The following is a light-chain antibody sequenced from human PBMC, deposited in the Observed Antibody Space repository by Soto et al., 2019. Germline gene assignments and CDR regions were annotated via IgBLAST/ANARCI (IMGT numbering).Light chain of an antibody. J-gene: IGLJ1*01. Sequence: QSVLTQSASVSGSPGQPITTSCSGTSSDVGAYYSVSWYQHHPGKAPKLIIYGVTNRPSGVSNRFSVSKSGNTASLTISGRKAEEEADYNCSSHTRGSSHYVFGTGTKVTVL. CDR1: SSDVGAYYS. CDR3: SSHTRGSSHYV. CDR2: GVT. V-gene: IGLV2-14*01.